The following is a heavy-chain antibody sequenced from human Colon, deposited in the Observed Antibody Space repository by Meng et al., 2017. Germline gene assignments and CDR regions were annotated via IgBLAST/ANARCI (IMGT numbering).Heavy chain of an antibody. V-gene: IGHV3-7*01. CDR2: IKPDGSET. J-gene: IGHJ4*02. CDR3: ATLVRGTGTDY. Sequence: GESLKISCTSSGFIIANNWMRWVRHVPGKGLECLANIKPDGSETYYVDSVRGRFTISRDNAKNSQYLQMNSLRAEDTAVYYCATLVRGTGTDYWGQGTLVTVSS. CDR1: GFIIANNW. D-gene: IGHD1-26*01.